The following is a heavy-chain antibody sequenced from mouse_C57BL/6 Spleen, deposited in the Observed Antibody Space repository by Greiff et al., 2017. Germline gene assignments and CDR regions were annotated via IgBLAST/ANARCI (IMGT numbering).Heavy chain of an antibody. V-gene: IGHV10-1*01. J-gene: IGHJ4*01. Sequence: EVQLVESGGGLVQPKGSLKLSCAASGFSFNTYAMNWVRQAPGKGLEWVARIRSKSNNYATYYADSVKDRFTISRDDSESMLYLQMNNLKTEDTAMYYCVGYYYGGYYAMDYWGQGTSVTVSS. CDR3: VGYYYGGYYAMDY. CDR1: GFSFNTYA. D-gene: IGHD1-1*01. CDR2: IRSKSNNYAT.